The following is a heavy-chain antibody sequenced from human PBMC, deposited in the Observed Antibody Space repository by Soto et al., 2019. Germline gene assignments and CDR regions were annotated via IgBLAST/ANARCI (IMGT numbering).Heavy chain of an antibody. Sequence: GSLRLSCAASGFTFSSYSMNWVRQAPGKGLEWVSSISSSSSYIYYADSVKGRFTISRDNAKNSLYLQMNSLRAEDTAVYYCARDQSEGYCTNGVCYHDAFDIWGQGTMVTVSS. D-gene: IGHD2-8*01. J-gene: IGHJ3*02. CDR2: ISSSSSYI. V-gene: IGHV3-21*01. CDR3: ARDQSEGYCTNGVCYHDAFDI. CDR1: GFTFSSYS.